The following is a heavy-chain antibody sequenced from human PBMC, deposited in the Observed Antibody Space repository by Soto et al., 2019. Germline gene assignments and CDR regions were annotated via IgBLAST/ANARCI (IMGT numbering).Heavy chain of an antibody. V-gene: IGHV4-59*01. CDR1: GDSIRGSFC. CDR3: AREYCFRGVRFQPDF. Sequence: SETLSLTCTVSGDSIRGSFCWSWVRQPPGKGLEWIGYICHSGSSTYNPSLKSRVAMSVDTSKSQFSLELRSVTAADTAVYYCAREYCFRGVRFQPDFWGQGALVTVSS. J-gene: IGHJ4*02. CDR2: ICHSGSS. D-gene: IGHD2-15*01.